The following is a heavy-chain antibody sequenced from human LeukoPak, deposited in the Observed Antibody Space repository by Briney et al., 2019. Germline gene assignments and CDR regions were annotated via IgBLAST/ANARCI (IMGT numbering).Heavy chain of an antibody. CDR1: GYTFTSYW. CDR3: ARSRDGYNSYYYYGMDV. Sequence: GESLKISCKGSGYTFTSYWIGWVRQMPGKGLEWMGLRNPADSDTRYSPSFQGQVTISVDKSISTAYLEWSSLKASDTAMYYCARSRDGYNSYYYYGMDVWGQGTTVTVSS. V-gene: IGHV5-51*01. D-gene: IGHD5-24*01. CDR2: RNPADSDT. J-gene: IGHJ6*02.